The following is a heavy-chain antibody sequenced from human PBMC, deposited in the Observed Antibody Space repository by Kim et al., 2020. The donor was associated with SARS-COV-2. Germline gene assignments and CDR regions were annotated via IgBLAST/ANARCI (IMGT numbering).Heavy chain of an antibody. D-gene: IGHD1-26*01. CDR2: TTTSTRPT. CDR3: ATPVGATGLDY. V-gene: IGHV3-21*01. Sequence: GGSLRLSCAASGFTFSSYSMNWVRQAPGKGPPPPPPTTTSTRPTYYADPPQPRPTTSRHNAKNPPYPPMNSLRAADTAVYYSATPVGATGLDYSGQGTL. CDR1: GFTFSSYS. J-gene: IGHJ4*02.